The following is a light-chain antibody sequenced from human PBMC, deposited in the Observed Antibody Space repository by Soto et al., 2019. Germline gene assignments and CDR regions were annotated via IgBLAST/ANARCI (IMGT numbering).Light chain of an antibody. Sequence: DIQMTQSPSTLSGSVGDRVTITCRASQTISSWLAWYQQKPGKATKLLIYKASTLKSGVPSRFSGSGSGTEFTLTISSLQPDDFATYYCQHYTSYPEAFGQGTKVDIX. J-gene: IGKJ1*01. CDR1: QTISSW. V-gene: IGKV1-5*03. CDR3: QHYTSYPEA. CDR2: KAS.